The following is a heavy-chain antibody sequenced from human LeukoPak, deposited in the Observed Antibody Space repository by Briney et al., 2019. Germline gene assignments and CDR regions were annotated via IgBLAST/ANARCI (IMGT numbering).Heavy chain of an antibody. CDR2: FDPEDGET. CDR1: GYTLTELS. V-gene: IGHV1-24*01. CDR3: ATGDTAMVTPSFDY. Sequence: ASVKVSCKVSGYTLTELSMHWVRQAPGKGLEWMGGFDPEDGETIYAQKFQGRVTMTEDKSTDTAYMELSSLRSEDTAVYYCATGDTAMVTPSFDYWGQGTLVTVSS. D-gene: IGHD5-18*01. J-gene: IGHJ4*02.